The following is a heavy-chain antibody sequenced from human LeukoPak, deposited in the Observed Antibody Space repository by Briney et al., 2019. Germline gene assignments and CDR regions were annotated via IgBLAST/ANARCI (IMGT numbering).Heavy chain of an antibody. D-gene: IGHD3-22*01. J-gene: IGHJ4*02. Sequence: SETLSLTCTVSGGFISNYYWSWIRQPAGKGLEWIGRIYTSGSTNCNSSLKSRVTMSVDTSKNQFSLKLSSVTAADTAVYYCARVRFFDSSVLTRKRSYYFDYWGQGTLVTVSS. CDR3: ARVRFFDSSVLTRKRSYYFDY. CDR1: GGFISNYY. V-gene: IGHV4-4*07. CDR2: IYTSGST.